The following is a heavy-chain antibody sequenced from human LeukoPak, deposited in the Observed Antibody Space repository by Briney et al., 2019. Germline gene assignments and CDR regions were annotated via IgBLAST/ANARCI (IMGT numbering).Heavy chain of an antibody. V-gene: IGHV4-59*01. Sequence: SETLSLTCTVSGGSISSYYWSWIRQPPGKGLEWIGYIYYSGSTNYNPSLKSRVTISVDTSKNQFSLKLSSVTAADTAVYYCASATTSYYYYMDVWGKGTTVTVSS. D-gene: IGHD4-17*01. CDR1: GGSISSYY. J-gene: IGHJ6*03. CDR3: ASATTSYYYYMDV. CDR2: IYYSGST.